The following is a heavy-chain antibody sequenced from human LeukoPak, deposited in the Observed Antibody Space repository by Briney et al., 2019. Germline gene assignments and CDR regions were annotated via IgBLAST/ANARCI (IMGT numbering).Heavy chain of an antibody. J-gene: IGHJ3*02. V-gene: IGHV3-23*01. CDR1: GFIFRSYE. CDR3: AKPARTDAFDI. D-gene: IGHD1-14*01. CDR2: ISGSGGRT. Sequence: GGSLRLSCAASGFIFRSYEMNWVRQAPGKGLEWVSSISGSGGRTYYADSVKGRFTISRDNSKNTLYLQMNSLRDEDTAVYYCAKPARTDAFDIWGQGTMVTVSS.